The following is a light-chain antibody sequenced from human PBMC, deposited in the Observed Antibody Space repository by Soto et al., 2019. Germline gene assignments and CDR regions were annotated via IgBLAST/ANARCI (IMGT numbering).Light chain of an antibody. V-gene: IGKV2-30*01. J-gene: IGKJ2*01. CDR2: KVS. CDR3: MQGTHWPPYT. Sequence: DVVMTQSPLSLPVTLGQPASISCRSSQSLAYSDGNTYLNWFQQRPGQSPRRLIYKVSNRDSGVQDRFEGSGSGTDLTLKISRVEAEDVGVYYCMQGTHWPPYTFGRGTKLEIK. CDR1: QSLAYSDGNTY.